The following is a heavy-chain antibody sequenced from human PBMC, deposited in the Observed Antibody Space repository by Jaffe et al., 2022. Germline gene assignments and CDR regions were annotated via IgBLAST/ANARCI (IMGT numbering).Heavy chain of an antibody. V-gene: IGHV1-46*03. CDR1: GYTFTSYY. CDR3: ARDRVYCSGGSCYSDFFRRGYYYYMDV. Sequence: QVQLVQSGAEVKKPGASVKVSCKASGYTFTSYYMHWVRQAPGQGLEWMGIINPSGGSTSYAQKFQGRVTMTRDTSTSTVYMELSSLRSEDTAVYYCARDRVYCSGGSCYSDFFRRGYYYYMDVWGKGTTVTVSS. D-gene: IGHD2-15*01. CDR2: INPSGGST. J-gene: IGHJ6*03.